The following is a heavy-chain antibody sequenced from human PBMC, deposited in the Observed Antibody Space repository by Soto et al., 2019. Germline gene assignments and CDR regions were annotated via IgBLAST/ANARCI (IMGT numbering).Heavy chain of an antibody. D-gene: IGHD3-16*01. CDR3: ARDGGDGVCWSSCSGMDG. Sequence: SVQIYCQASCYTFSNFCLSWVRQAPGQGLEWMGWISGYNGNTNSAQKFQGRVTMTTDTSTSTAYMEVRSLTSDDTAVYYCARDGGDGVCWSSCSGMDGWGQGPPFTFAS. J-gene: IGHJ6*01. V-gene: IGHV1-18*01. CDR1: CYTFSNFC. CDR2: ISGYNGNT.